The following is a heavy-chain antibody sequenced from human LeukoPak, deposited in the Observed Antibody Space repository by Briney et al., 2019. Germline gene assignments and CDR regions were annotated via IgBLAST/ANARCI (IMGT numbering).Heavy chain of an antibody. CDR2: INQSGST. J-gene: IGHJ3*02. CDR1: GDPLSGYY. V-gene: IGHV4-34*01. Sequence: SETLSLTCAVYGDPLSGYYWSWIRQPPGKGLEWIGEINQSGSTNYSPSLKSRPTISIDTSKNQFSLKLSSVTAADAAVYSCAGQGVNSTIVQVMYAFDIWGQGTTVTVSS. D-gene: IGHD3-10*01. CDR3: AGQGVNSTIVQVMYAFDI.